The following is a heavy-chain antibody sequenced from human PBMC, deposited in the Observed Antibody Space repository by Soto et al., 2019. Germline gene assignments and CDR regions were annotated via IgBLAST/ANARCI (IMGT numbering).Heavy chain of an antibody. V-gene: IGHV6-1*01. CDR3: ARATGYSSSWSQNWFDP. D-gene: IGHD6-13*01. J-gene: IGHJ5*02. CDR2: TYYRPKWYN. Sequence: PSQTLSLTCAISGDSVSSNSAAWNWIRQSPSRGLEWLGRTYYRPKWYNDYAESVKSRITSNQDTSKNQFSLQLNAVTPEDTAVYYCARATGYSSSWSQNWFDPWGQGTLVTVSS. CDR1: GDSVSSNSAA.